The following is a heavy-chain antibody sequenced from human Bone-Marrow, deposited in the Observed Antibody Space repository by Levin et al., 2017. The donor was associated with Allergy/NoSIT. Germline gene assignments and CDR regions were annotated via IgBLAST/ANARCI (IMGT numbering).Heavy chain of an antibody. CDR1: GFTFSRYA. J-gene: IGHJ4*02. Sequence: GESLKISCAASGFTFSRYAMAWVRQAPGQGLEWVSGMSGSGGRTVYADSVKGRFTISRDNSKNIMYMQMNSLRVEDTALYYCARESNWSYDYWGQGTLVTVSS. V-gene: IGHV3-23*01. CDR2: MSGSGGRT. CDR3: ARESNWSYDY. D-gene: IGHD1-7*01.